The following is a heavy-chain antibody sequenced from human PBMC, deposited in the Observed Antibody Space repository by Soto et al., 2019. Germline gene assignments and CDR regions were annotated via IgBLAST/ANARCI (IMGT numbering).Heavy chain of an antibody. CDR3: ASYGSGVGAPRH. CDR2: INNDGSST. D-gene: IGHD1-26*01. J-gene: IGHJ4*02. CDR1: GFTFSNYW. Sequence: EVQLVESGGGLVQPGESLRLSCAASGFTFSNYWMHWVRQAPGKGLVWVSRINNDGSSTTYADSVKGRFTISRDNAKKTLYLQMTSLRVEDTAVYYCASYGSGVGAPRHWGRGTLVTVSS. V-gene: IGHV3-74*01.